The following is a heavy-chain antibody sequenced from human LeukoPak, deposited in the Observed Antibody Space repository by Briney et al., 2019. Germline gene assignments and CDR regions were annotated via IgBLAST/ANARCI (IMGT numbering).Heavy chain of an antibody. CDR1: GLTFDSYG. V-gene: IGHV3-23*01. CDR2: IGGSGGRT. D-gene: IGHD2-2*02. J-gene: IGHJ4*02. CDR3: AKAVLDQLPYSMDF. Sequence: GGSLRLSCAASGLTFDSYGMSWVRQAPGEGLEWVSAIGGSGGRTYYADSVKGRFTVSRDNSKNTLYLQMNSLRAEDTAVYYCAKAVLDQLPYSMDFWGQGTLVTVSS.